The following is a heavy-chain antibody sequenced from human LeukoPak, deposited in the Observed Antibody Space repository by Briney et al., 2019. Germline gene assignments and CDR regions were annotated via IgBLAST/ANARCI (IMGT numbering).Heavy chain of an antibody. CDR3: AKDSQYSSGWYIDY. CDR1: GFTFSSYA. D-gene: IGHD6-19*01. J-gene: IGHJ4*02. V-gene: IGHV3-23*01. CDR2: ISGSGGST. Sequence: GGSLRLSCAASGFTFSSYAMSWVRQAPGKGLEWVSAISGSGGSTYYADSVKGRFTISGDNSKNTLYLQMNSLRAEDTAVYYCAKDSQYSSGWYIDYWGQGTLVTVSS.